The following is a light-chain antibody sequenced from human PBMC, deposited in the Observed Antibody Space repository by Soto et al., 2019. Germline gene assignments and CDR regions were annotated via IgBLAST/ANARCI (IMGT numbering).Light chain of an antibody. J-gene: IGLJ1*01. CDR3: AAWDDSLGAYV. Sequence: QSVLTQPASVSATPGQRVTISCSGSNSNIGTNTVNWYQQLPGTAPRLLIYTNNQRPSGVPQRFSGSKTGTSASLAFGGLQSEDGADYYCAAWDDSLGAYVFGTGTKVTVL. V-gene: IGLV1-44*01. CDR2: TNN. CDR1: NSNIGTNT.